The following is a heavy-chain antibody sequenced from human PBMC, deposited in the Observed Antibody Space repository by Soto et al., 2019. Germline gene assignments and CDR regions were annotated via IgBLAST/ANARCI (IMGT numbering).Heavy chain of an antibody. V-gene: IGHV4-4*07. CDR3: ARDPSNNYDSDGRPIDAFDL. Sequence: SETLSLTCTVSGGSISTYYWSWIRQPAGKGLEWIGRIDTSGNTNYNPSLKSRVTMSVDTSKKQFSLKLTSVTAADTAVYYCARDPSNNYDSDGRPIDAFDLWGQGTMVTVSS. D-gene: IGHD3-22*01. CDR1: GGSISTYY. J-gene: IGHJ3*01. CDR2: IDTSGNT.